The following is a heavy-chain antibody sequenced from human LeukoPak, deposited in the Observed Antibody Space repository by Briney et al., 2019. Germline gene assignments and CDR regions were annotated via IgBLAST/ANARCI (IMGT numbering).Heavy chain of an antibody. CDR3: ARFYDSSGYYYPFDY. V-gene: IGHV3-23*01. CDR1: GFTFSSYA. J-gene: IGHJ4*02. CDR2: ISGSGGST. Sequence: GRSLRLSCAASGFTFSSYAMSWVRQAPGKGLEWVSAISGSGGSTYYADSVKGRFTISRDNSKNTLYLQMNSLRAEDTAVYYCARFYDSSGYYYPFDYWGQGTLVTVSS. D-gene: IGHD3-22*01.